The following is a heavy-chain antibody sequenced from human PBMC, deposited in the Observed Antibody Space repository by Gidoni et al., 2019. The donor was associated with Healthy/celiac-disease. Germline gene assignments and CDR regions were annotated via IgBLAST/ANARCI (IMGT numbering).Heavy chain of an antibody. Sequence: EVQLVESGGGLVQPGGSLRLSCAASGFTFSSYSMNWVRQAPGKGLEWVSYISSSSSTIYYADSVKGRFTISRDNAKNSLYLQMNSLRAEDTAVYYCARDLDDYVWSDAFDIWGQGTMVTVSS. CDR1: GFTFSSYS. D-gene: IGHD3-16*01. CDR3: ARDLDDYVWSDAFDI. J-gene: IGHJ3*02. V-gene: IGHV3-48*01. CDR2: ISSSSSTI.